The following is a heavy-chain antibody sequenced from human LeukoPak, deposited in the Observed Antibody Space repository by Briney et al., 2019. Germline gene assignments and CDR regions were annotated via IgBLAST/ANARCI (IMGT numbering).Heavy chain of an antibody. V-gene: IGHV3-20*04. CDR2: INWNGGST. J-gene: IGHJ6*03. Sequence: GGSLRLSCAASGFTFDDYGMSWVRQAPGKGLEWVSGINWNGGSTGYADSVKGRFTISRDNAKNSLYLQMNSLRADDTAMYYCAREYYFSHIDGWGKGTTVTVSS. D-gene: IGHD3-10*01. CDR1: GFTFDDYG. CDR3: AREYYFSHIDG.